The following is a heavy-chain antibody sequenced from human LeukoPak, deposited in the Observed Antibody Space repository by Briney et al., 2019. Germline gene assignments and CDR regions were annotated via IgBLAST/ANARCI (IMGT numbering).Heavy chain of an antibody. CDR3: ARGYSWGHSSSWYHYYYGMDV. CDR2: IKQDGSEK. D-gene: IGHD6-13*01. CDR1: GFTFSSYW. Sequence: PGGSLRLSCAASGFTFSSYWMSWVRQAPGKGLEWVANIKQDGSEKYYVDSVKGRFTISRDNAKNSLYLQMNSLRAEDTAVYYCARGYSWGHSSSWYHYYYGMDVWGKGTTVTVSS. V-gene: IGHV3-7*01. J-gene: IGHJ6*04.